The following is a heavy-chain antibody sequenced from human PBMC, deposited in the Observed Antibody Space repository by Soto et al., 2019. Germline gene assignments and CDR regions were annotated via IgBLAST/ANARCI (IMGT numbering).Heavy chain of an antibody. D-gene: IGHD2-15*01. Sequence: SETLSLTCTVSGGSISSSSYYWGWIRQPPGKGLEWIGSIYYSGSTYYNPSLKSRVTISVDTSKNQFSLKLSSVTAADTAVYYCARRAYIVVVVAAISWFDPWGQGTLVTVSS. CDR1: GGSISSSSYY. J-gene: IGHJ5*02. CDR3: ARRAYIVVVVAAISWFDP. V-gene: IGHV4-39*01. CDR2: IYYSGST.